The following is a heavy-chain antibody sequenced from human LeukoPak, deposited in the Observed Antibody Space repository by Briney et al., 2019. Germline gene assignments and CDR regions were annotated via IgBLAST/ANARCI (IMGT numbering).Heavy chain of an antibody. CDR1: GFTFSSYS. D-gene: IGHD2-21*02. CDR2: ISSSSSYI. CDR3: ARHPRGGLPKDYYYMDV. V-gene: IGHV3-21*01. J-gene: IGHJ6*03. Sequence: GGSLRLSCAASGFTFSSYSMNWVRQAPGKGLEWVSSISSSSSYIYYADSVKGRFTISRDNAKNSLYLQMNSLRAEDTAVYYCARHPRGGLPKDYYYMDVWGKGTTVTISS.